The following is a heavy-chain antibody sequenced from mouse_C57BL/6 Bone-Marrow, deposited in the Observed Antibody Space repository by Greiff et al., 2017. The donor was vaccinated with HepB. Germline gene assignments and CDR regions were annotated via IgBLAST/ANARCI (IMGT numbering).Heavy chain of an antibody. D-gene: IGHD4-1*01. Sequence: EVMLVESGGGLVQPGGSLSLSCAASGFTFTDYYMSWVRQPPGQALEWLGFIRNKANGYTTEYSASVKGRFTISRDTSQSILYLQMNALRAEDSATYYCARFGILFDDWGQGTTLTVAS. CDR1: GFTFTDYY. J-gene: IGHJ2*01. V-gene: IGHV7-3*01. CDR3: ARFGILFDD. CDR2: IRNKANGYTT.